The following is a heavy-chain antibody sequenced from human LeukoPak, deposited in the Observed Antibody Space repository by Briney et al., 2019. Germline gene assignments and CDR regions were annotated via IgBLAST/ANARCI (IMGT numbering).Heavy chain of an antibody. CDR1: GFSFSSYG. V-gene: IGHV3-23*01. CDR3: TRYTAMDKNFDY. CDR2: ISGSGGTT. Sequence: GGSLRLSCAASGFSFSSYGMSWVRQAPGKGLEWVSAISGSGGTTYYADSVKGRFTISRDNSKNTLYLQMNSLKTEDTAVYYCTRYTAMDKNFDYWGQGTLVTVSS. D-gene: IGHD5-18*01. J-gene: IGHJ4*02.